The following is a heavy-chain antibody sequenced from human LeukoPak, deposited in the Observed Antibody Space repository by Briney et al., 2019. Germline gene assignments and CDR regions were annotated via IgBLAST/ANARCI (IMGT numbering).Heavy chain of an antibody. J-gene: IGHJ4*02. Sequence: GGSLRLSCAASGFTFSSYAMSWVCQAPGKGLEWVSAISGSGGSTYYADSVKGRFTISRDNSKNTLYLQMNSLRAEDTAVYYCAKTVVVAATRTFYFDYWGQGTLVTVSS. CDR1: GFTFSSYA. CDR3: AKTVVVAATRTFYFDY. CDR2: ISGSGGST. V-gene: IGHV3-23*01. D-gene: IGHD2-15*01.